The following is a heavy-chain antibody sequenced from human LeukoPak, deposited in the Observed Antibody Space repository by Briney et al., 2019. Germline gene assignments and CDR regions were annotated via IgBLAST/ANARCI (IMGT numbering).Heavy chain of an antibody. CDR2: MSAYNGNT. CDR3: ARGALYYDSSGYSPFDY. CDR1: GYTFTSYG. D-gene: IGHD3-22*01. J-gene: IGHJ4*02. V-gene: IGHV1-18*01. Sequence: ASVKVSCKASGYTFTSYGISWVRQAPGQGLEWVGWMSAYNGNTNYAQKLQGRVTMTTDTSTSTAYMELRSLRSDDTAVYYCARGALYYDSSGYSPFDYWGQGTLVTVSS.